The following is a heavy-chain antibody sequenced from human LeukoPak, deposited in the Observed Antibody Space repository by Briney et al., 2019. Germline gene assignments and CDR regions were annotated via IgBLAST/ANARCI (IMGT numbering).Heavy chain of an antibody. CDR2: INHSGRT. Sequence: PSETLSLTCAVHGGSLSGYYWSWIRQPPGKGLEWIGEINHSGRTNYNPSLKSRVTISLDTSQNQFSLKLTSVTAADTAVYYCARGTDFDPWGQGALVPVSS. CDR1: GGSLSGYY. J-gene: IGHJ5*02. CDR3: ARGTDFDP. V-gene: IGHV4-34*01. D-gene: IGHD2-8*02.